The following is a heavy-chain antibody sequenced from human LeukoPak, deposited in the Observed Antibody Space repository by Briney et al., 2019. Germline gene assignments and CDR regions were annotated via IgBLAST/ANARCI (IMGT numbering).Heavy chain of an antibody. CDR3: ARGTSRGKVVPAAYPYYFDY. Sequence: SETLSLTCAVYGGSFSGYYWSWIRQPPGKGLEWIGEINHSGSTNYIPSLKSRVTISVDTSKNQFSLKLSSVTAADTAVYYCARGTSRGKVVPAAYPYYFDYWGQGTLVTVSS. CDR1: GGSFSGYY. J-gene: IGHJ4*02. V-gene: IGHV4-34*01. D-gene: IGHD2-2*01. CDR2: INHSGST.